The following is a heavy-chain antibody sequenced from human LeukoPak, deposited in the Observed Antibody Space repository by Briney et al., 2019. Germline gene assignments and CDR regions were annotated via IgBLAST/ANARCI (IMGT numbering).Heavy chain of an antibody. D-gene: IGHD3-3*02. J-gene: IGHJ3*02. Sequence: GGSLRPSCAASGFTFSSYSMNWVRQAPGKGLEWVSSISSSSSCIYYADSVKGRFTISRDNAKNSLYLQVNSLRAEDTAVYYCARDKSSIGAFDIWGQGTMVTVSS. CDR1: GFTFSSYS. V-gene: IGHV3-21*01. CDR3: ARDKSSIGAFDI. CDR2: ISSSSSCI.